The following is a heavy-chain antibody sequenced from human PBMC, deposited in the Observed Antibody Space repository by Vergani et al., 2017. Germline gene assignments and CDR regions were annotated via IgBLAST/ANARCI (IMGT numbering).Heavy chain of an antibody. V-gene: IGHV3-43*01. D-gene: IGHD6-19*01. CDR2: VSWDGGIT. J-gene: IGHJ4*02. CDR1: GFTFDDHT. CDR3: AKDTYTRVAVSGTLDY. Sequence: EVPLVESGGVVIPPGGSLRLPCAASGFTFDDHTMHWVRQIPGKGLELVSLVSWDGGITYYAESVKGRFTIARDNSKNALYMQMNSLRTEDTALYYCAKDTYTRVAVSGTLDYWGQGTLVTVSS.